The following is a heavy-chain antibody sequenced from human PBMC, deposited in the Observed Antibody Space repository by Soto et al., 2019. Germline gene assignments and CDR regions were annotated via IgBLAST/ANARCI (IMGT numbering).Heavy chain of an antibody. J-gene: IGHJ6*02. CDR3: ARDHKPGIAAAGPRYYGMDV. CDR1: GDSVSSNSAA. Sequence: WQTLSLTCAISGDSVSSNSAAWNWIRQSPSRGLEWLGRTYYRSKWYNDYAVSVKSRITINPDTSKNQFSLQLNSVTPEDAAVYYCARDHKPGIAAAGPRYYGMDVWGQGTTVTVSS. D-gene: IGHD6-13*01. CDR2: TYYRSKWYN. V-gene: IGHV6-1*01.